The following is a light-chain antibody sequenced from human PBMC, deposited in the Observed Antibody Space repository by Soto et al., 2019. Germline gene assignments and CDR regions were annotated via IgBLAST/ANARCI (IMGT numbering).Light chain of an antibody. V-gene: IGKV3-15*01. Sequence: EIVITPAPATLSVSPGEKVTLSFQGLQDIRSSLAWYQQKPGQSPRLLIYGASTRATGIPARFSGSGSGTQFTLTISSLQSEDFAVYYCQQYNNWPPAWTFGQGTKVDIK. J-gene: IGKJ1*01. CDR2: GAS. CDR1: QDIRSS. CDR3: QQYNNWPPAWT.